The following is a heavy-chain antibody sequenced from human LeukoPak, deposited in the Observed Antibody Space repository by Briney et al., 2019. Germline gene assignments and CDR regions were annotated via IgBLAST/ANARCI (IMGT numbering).Heavy chain of an antibody. V-gene: IGHV1-8*03. CDR3: ARGPYYDFWSGYDIDY. J-gene: IGHJ4*02. CDR1: GYTFTSYD. Sequence: GASVKVSCKASGYTFTSYDINWVRQATGQGLEWMGWMKPNSGNTGYAQKFQGRVTITRNTSISTAYMELSSLRSEDTAVYYCARGPYYDFWSGYDIDYWGQGTLVTVSS. CDR2: MKPNSGNT. D-gene: IGHD3-3*01.